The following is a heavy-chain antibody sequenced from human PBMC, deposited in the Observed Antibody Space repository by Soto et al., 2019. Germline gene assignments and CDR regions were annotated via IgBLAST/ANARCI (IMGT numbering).Heavy chain of an antibody. CDR1: GGTFSSYA. CDR3: AILVAARNGPFDY. D-gene: IGHD6-19*01. V-gene: IGHV1-69*13. Sequence: GASVKVSCKASGGTFSSYAISWVRPAPGQGLEWMGGIIPIFGTANYAQKFQGRVTITADESTSTAYMELSSLRSEDTAVYYCAILVAARNGPFDYWGQGTLVTVSS. J-gene: IGHJ4*02. CDR2: IIPIFGTA.